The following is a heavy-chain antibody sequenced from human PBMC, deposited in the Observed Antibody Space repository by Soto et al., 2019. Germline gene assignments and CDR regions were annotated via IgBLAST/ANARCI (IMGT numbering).Heavy chain of an antibody. CDR2: IIPIFTQT. CDR3: ARGGVGAAGGMDV. Sequence: QVPLVQSGAEVKKPGSSVKVSCKSSGYTFTIYTVTWVRQAPGQGLEWMGRIIPIFTQTNYAQKFQDRVTITADKSTSTVYMEVSGLRYEDTAVYYCARGGVGAAGGMDVWGQGTTVTVSS. CDR1: GYTFTIYT. V-gene: IGHV1-69*08. D-gene: IGHD1-26*01. J-gene: IGHJ6*02.